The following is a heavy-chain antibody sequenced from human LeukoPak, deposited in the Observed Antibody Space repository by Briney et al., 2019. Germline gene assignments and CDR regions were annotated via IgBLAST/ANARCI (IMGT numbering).Heavy chain of an antibody. CDR1: GFTFSSYA. V-gene: IGHV3-23*01. D-gene: IGHD6-19*01. CDR3: AKAWGGDIAVAGHFDY. J-gene: IGHJ4*02. Sequence: PGGSLRLSCAASGFTFSSYAMSWVRQAPGKGLEWVSAISGSGGSTYYVDSVKGRFTISRDNSKNTLYLQMNSLRAEDAAVYYCAKAWGGDIAVAGHFDYWGQGTLVTVSS. CDR2: ISGSGGST.